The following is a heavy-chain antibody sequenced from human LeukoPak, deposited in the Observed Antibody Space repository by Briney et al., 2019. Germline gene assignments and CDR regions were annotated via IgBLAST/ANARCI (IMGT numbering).Heavy chain of an antibody. Sequence: AGSLRLSCVASGFTFRHYWMSWVRQAPGKGLEWVANIKEDGSIEDYVDSVKGRFTVSRDNAKNSLYLEMNSLRVEDTAVYYCVSQQVAPPWGQGTLVTVSS. V-gene: IGHV3-7*01. CDR2: IKEDGSIE. D-gene: IGHD5-12*01. J-gene: IGHJ5*02. CDR1: GFTFRHYW. CDR3: VSQQVAPP.